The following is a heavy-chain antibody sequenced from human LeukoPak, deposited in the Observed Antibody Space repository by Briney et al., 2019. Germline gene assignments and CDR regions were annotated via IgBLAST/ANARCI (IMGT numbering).Heavy chain of an antibody. J-gene: IGHJ5*02. CDR3: ARRGP. V-gene: IGHV3-48*01. Sequence: GGSLGLSCAASGFTSSSYSMNWVRQAPGKGLEWVSYISSSSNNIYYADSVKGRFTISRDDAKNSLYLQMNSLRAEDTAVYYCARRGPWGQGTLVTVSS. CDR1: GFTSSSYS. CDR2: ISSSSNNI.